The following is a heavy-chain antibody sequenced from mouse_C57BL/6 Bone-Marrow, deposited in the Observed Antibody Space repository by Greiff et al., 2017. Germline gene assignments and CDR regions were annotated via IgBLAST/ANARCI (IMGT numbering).Heavy chain of an antibody. CDR1: GYTFTEYT. J-gene: IGHJ4*01. CDR3: ARHPYYDYDLYYAMDY. V-gene: IGHV1-62-2*01. CDR2: VYPGSGSI. D-gene: IGHD2-4*01. Sequence: VQLQQSGAELVKPGASVKLSCKASGYTFTEYTIHWVKQRSGQGLEWIGWVYPGSGSIKYNEKFKDKATLTADKSSSTVYMELSRLTSEDSAVYFCARHPYYDYDLYYAMDYWGQGTSVTVSS.